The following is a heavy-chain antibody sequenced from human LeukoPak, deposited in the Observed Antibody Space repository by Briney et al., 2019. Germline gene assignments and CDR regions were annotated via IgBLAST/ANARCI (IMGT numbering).Heavy chain of an antibody. CDR1: GFTFGRYE. D-gene: IGHD5-24*01. J-gene: IGHJ4*02. CDR3: ARARRDGYPNDY. V-gene: IGHV1-69*05. CDR2: IIPIFGTA. Sequence: ASVRVSCKASGFTFGRYEVNWVRQATGQGLEWMGGIIPIFGTANYAQKFQGRVTITTDESTSTAYMELSSLRSEDTAVYYCARARRDGYPNDYWGQGTLVTVSS.